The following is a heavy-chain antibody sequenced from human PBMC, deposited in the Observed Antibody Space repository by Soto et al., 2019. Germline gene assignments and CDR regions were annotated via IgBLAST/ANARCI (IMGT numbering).Heavy chain of an antibody. CDR2: MNPNSGNT. CDR3: ARETYGDYVGYFDP. J-gene: IGHJ5*02. V-gene: IGHV1-8*01. Sequence: GSVKVSWKGSGYTFMRYGINWVRQAPGQGLEWMGWMNPNSGNTGYAQKFQGRVTMTRNTSISTAYMELSSLRSEDTAVYYCARETYGDYVGYFDPWGQGIQVTVSS. D-gene: IGHD4-17*01. CDR1: GYTFMRYG.